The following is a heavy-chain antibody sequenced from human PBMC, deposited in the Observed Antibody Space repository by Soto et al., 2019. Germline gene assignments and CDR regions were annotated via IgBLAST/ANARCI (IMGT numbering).Heavy chain of an antibody. CDR3: ARDEAPAKLIAAAGTVDY. V-gene: IGHV1-18*01. D-gene: IGHD6-13*01. Sequence: QVQLVQSGAEVKKPGASVKVSCKASGYTFTSYGISWVRQAPGQGLGWMGWISAYNGNTNYGRKRQGRVPMTTDTSTSTAYMELRSLRSDDTAVYYCARDEAPAKLIAAAGTVDYWGQGTLVTVSS. CDR1: GYTFTSYG. J-gene: IGHJ4*02. CDR2: ISAYNGNT.